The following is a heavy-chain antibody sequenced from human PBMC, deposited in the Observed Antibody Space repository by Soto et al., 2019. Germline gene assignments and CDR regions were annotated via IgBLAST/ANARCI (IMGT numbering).Heavy chain of an antibody. J-gene: IGHJ3*02. Sequence: EVQLLESGGGLVQPGGSLRLSCAVSGSTFTDFTMTWVRQAPGKGLEWVSAIRGDGLSTYYAGSVKGRFTISRDNSQTTISLQMNSMRAEDTAVYYCARRTAAFDIWGRGTMFTVSS. CDR1: GSTFTDFT. D-gene: IGHD5-18*01. V-gene: IGHV3-23*01. CDR2: IRGDGLST. CDR3: ARRTAAFDI.